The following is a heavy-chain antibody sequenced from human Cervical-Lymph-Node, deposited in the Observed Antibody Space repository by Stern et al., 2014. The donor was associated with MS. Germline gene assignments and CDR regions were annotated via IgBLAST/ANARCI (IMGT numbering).Heavy chain of an antibody. CDR3: ASSWLADYFFDY. CDR2: INSDGSRT. J-gene: IGHJ4*02. Sequence: EVQLVQSGGGLVQPGGSLRLSCAASGFTFTSYWMHWVRQAPGKGLVWVSRINSDGSRTNYADSVKGRFTISRDNAKNTLYLQMNSLRAEDTAVYYCASSWLADYFFDYWGQGTLVTVSS. V-gene: IGHV3-74*02. CDR1: GFTFTSYW. D-gene: IGHD6-19*01.